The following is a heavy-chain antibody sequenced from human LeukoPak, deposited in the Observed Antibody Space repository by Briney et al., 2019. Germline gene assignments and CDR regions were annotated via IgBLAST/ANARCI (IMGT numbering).Heavy chain of an antibody. J-gene: IGHJ4*02. CDR2: ISPRGDIT. D-gene: IGHD6-6*01. CDR3: APYSSSQGSLDY. V-gene: IGHV3-23*01. Sequence: GGSLRLSCAASGFSFRSHGMNWVRQAPGKGLEWVSGISPRGDITYYKDSVRGRFTISRDNFKNTVSLQLNSLRAEDTAIYYCAPYSSSQGSLDYWGQGTLVTVSS. CDR1: GFSFRSHG.